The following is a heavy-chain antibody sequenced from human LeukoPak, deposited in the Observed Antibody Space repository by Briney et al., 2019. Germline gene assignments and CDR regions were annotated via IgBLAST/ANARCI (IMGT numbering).Heavy chain of an antibody. V-gene: IGHV3-23*01. J-gene: IGHJ4*02. D-gene: IGHD2-2*01. Sequence: PGGSLRLSCATSGFTFSSYAMSWVRQAPGKGLEWVSGISGSGGITYYADSVKGRFTISRDNAKNSLYLQMNSLRAEDTAVYYCARDVGYCSSTSCYGVYWGQGTLVTVSS. CDR2: ISGSGGIT. CDR1: GFTFSSYA. CDR3: ARDVGYCSSTSCYGVY.